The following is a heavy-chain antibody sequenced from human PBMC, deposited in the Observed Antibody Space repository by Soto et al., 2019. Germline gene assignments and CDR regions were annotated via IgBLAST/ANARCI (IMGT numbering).Heavy chain of an antibody. J-gene: IGHJ6*02. V-gene: IGHV1-3*01. CDR2: INGANGNT. Sequence: ASVKVSCKASGYSFSTYSLHWVRQAPGQGLEWMGWINGANGNTRYSQKFKDRVSISMDTPASTGYMELSSLRSEDTAVYYCARGKGMEENYYYHGMDVWG. CDR3: ARGKGMEENYYYHGMDV. CDR1: GYSFSTYS. D-gene: IGHD1-1*01.